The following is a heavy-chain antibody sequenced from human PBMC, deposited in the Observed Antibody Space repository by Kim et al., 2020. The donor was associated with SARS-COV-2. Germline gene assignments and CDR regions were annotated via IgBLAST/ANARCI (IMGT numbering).Heavy chain of an antibody. Sequence: GGSLRLSCAASGFTFSSYSMNWVRQAPGKGLEWVSSISSSSSYIYYADSLKGRFTISRDNAKNSLYLQMNSLRAEDTAVYYCARGFGDCTNGVCYIGGSYYYDSSPTYYFDYWGQGTLVTVSS. CDR2: ISSSSSYI. J-gene: IGHJ4*02. D-gene: IGHD2-8*01. V-gene: IGHV3-21*01. CDR3: ARGFGDCTNGVCYIGGSYYYDSSPTYYFDY. CDR1: GFTFSSYS.